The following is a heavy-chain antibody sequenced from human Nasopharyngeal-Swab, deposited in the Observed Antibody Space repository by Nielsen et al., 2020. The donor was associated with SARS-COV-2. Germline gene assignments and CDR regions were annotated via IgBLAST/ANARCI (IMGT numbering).Heavy chain of an antibody. J-gene: IGHJ4*02. CDR1: GGSFSGYY. CDR3: ARGLEGGYFDWSFDY. D-gene: IGHD3-9*01. V-gene: IGHV4-34*01. CDR2: INYTGST. Sequence: SQTLSLTCAVYGGSFSGYYWGWTRQPPGKGLEWIGSINYTGSTYYNPSLKSRVTISVDTSKNQFSLKLSSVTAADTAVYYCARGLEGGYFDWSFDYWGQGTLVTVSS.